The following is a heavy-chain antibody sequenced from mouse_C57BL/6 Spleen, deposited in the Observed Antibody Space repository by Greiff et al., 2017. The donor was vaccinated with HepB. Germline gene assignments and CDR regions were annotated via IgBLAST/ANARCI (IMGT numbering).Heavy chain of an antibody. CDR1: GYSITSGYY. CDR3: AKTYYDYDEFAY. CDR2: ISYDGSN. J-gene: IGHJ3*01. Sequence: EVQLQQSGPGLVKPSQSLSLTCSVTGYSITSGYYWNWIRQFPGNKLEWMGYISYDGSNNYNPSLKNRISITRDTSKNQFFLKLNSVTTEDTATYYCAKTYYDYDEFAYWGQGTLVTVSA. D-gene: IGHD2-4*01. V-gene: IGHV3-6*01.